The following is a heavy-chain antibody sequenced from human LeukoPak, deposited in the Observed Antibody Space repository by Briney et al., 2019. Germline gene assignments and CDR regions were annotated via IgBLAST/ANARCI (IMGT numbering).Heavy chain of an antibody. J-gene: IGHJ4*02. D-gene: IGHD3-10*01. V-gene: IGHV5-51*01. Sequence: GESLKISCKGSGYSFTSYWIGWVRQMPGKGLEWMGILYPGDSDTRYSPSFQGQVTISADKSISTAYLQWSSLKASDTAMYYCARIATMVRGVIIALDYWGQGTLVTVSS. CDR3: ARIATMVRGVIIALDY. CDR2: LYPGDSDT. CDR1: GYSFTSYW.